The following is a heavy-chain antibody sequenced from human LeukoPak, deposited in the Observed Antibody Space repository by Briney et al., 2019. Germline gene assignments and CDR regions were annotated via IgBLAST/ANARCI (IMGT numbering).Heavy chain of an antibody. V-gene: IGHV3-11*01. J-gene: IGHJ4*02. CDR1: GFTFSDYY. CDR3: ARGGYDSDGFPYY. CDR2: ISGRGTTI. D-gene: IGHD5-12*01. Sequence: GRSLRLSCAASGFTFSDYYMSWIRQAPGKGPEWVSYISGRGTTIYYADSVKGRFTISRDNAKNSLYLQMNSLRAEDTAAYYCARGGYDSDGFPYYWGQGTLVTVSS.